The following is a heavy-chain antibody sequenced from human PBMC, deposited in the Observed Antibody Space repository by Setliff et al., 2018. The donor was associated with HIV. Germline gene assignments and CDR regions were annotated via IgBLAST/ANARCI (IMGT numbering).Heavy chain of an antibody. CDR2: IFNDGRT. CDR3: ARHFPSISLFFGDPGPFDR. J-gene: IGHJ4*02. Sequence: ETLSLTCTVSGGSISSSSYYWGWIRQPPGKGLEWIGSIFNDGRTYYNPSLKSRVTIPMDTSTNQPSLKLTSVTAADTAVYLCARHFPSISLFFGDPGPFDRWGQGALVTVSS. V-gene: IGHV4-39*01. D-gene: IGHD3-10*01. CDR1: GGSISSSSYY.